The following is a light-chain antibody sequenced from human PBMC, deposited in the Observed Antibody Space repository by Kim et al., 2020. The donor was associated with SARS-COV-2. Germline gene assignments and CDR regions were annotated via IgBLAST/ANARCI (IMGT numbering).Light chain of an antibody. J-gene: IGLJ2*01. Sequence: APGKTARITCGGNNIGSKSVSWYQQKPGQAPVLVIYYDSDRPSGIPERFSGSNSGNTATLTISRVEAGDEADYYCQVWDSSSDLVVFGGGTQLTVL. CDR2: YDS. V-gene: IGLV3-21*04. CDR1: NIGSKS. CDR3: QVWDSSSDLVV.